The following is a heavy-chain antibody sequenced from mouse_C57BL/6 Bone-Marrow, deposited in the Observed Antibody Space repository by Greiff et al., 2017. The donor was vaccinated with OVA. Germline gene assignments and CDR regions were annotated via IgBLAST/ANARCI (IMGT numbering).Heavy chain of an antibody. CDR2: INPNNGGT. CDR3: ARHYYGSTYYYDY. J-gene: IGHJ2*01. V-gene: IGHV1-26*01. Sequence: VQLQQSGPELVKPGASVKISCKASGYTFTDYYMNWVKQSPGKSLEWIGDINPNNGGTSYNQKFKGKATLTVDKSSSTAYMELRSLTSEDSTVYYCARHYYGSTYYYDYWGQGTTLTVSS. CDR1: GYTFTDYY. D-gene: IGHD1-1*01.